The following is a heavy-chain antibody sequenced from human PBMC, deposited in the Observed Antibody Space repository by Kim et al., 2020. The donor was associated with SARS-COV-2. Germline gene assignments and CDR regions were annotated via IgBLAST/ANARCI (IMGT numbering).Heavy chain of an antibody. V-gene: IGHV3-23*01. J-gene: IGHJ1*01. CDR1: GFTFNIYA. CDR2: IRGSGEST. CDR3: AEIASGSSGWFEYFQH. D-gene: IGHD6-19*01. Sequence: GGSLRLSCAASGFTFNIYAMSWVRQAPGKGLEWVSGIRGSGESTTYADSVKGRFTISRDNSKNTLYLQMDRLRVDDTALYYCAEIASGSSGWFEYFQHWGDGTLVSVSS.